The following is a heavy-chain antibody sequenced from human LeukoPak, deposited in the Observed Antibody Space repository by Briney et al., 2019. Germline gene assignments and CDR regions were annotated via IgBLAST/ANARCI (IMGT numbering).Heavy chain of an antibody. J-gene: IGHJ6*03. CDR3: ARDQLGGDPDDYYYYYMDV. CDR1: GYTLTSYY. D-gene: IGHD4-17*01. V-gene: IGHV1-46*03. CDR2: INPTGGTT. Sequence: GASVKVSCKSSGYTLTSYYMHWVRQAPGQGLEWMGIINPTGGTTSYAQKFQGRVTMTRDMSTSTVYMELSSLRSEDTAVYYCARDQLGGDPDDYYYYYMDVWGKGTTVTVSS.